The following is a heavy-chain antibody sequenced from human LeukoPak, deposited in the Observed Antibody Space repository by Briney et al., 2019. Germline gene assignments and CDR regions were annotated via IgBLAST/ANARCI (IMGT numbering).Heavy chain of an antibody. J-gene: IGHJ6*03. V-gene: IGHV3-21*01. D-gene: IGHD6-19*01. CDR1: GFTFSSYS. CDR3: ARDSSGWSTNYYYYYMDV. CDR2: ISSSSSYI. Sequence: GGSLRLSCAASGFTFSSYSTNWVRQAPGKGLEWVSSISSSSSYIYYADSVKGRFTISRDNAKNSLYLQVNSLRVEDTAVYYCARDSSGWSTNYYYYYMDVWGKGTTVTVSS.